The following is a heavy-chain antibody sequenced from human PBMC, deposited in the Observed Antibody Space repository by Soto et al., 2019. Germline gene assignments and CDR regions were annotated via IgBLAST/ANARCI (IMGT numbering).Heavy chain of an antibody. Sequence: QLQLQESGSGLVKPSQTLSLTCAVSGGSISSGGYSWSWIRQPPGKGLEWIGYIYHSGSTYYNPSLKSRVTLSVDRSKNQFFLKLSSVTAADTAVYYCARVGDYGEFDYWGQGTLVTVSS. D-gene: IGHD4-17*01. CDR1: GGSISSGGYS. V-gene: IGHV4-30-2*01. J-gene: IGHJ4*01. CDR2: IYHSGST. CDR3: ARVGDYGEFDY.